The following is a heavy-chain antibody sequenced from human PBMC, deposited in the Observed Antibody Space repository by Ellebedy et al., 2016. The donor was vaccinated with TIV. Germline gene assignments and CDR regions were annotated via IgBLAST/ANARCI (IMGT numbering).Heavy chain of an antibody. D-gene: IGHD7-27*01. J-gene: IGHJ4*02. CDR2: FDPSDSYI. Sequence: PGGSLRLSCKTSGYSFTSSWISWVRQMPGQGLEWVGRFDPSDSYINYSPSFEGHVTFSADKSLTTVYLQWSSLRASDTAIYYCTREGTGDFLVSWGQGTLVTVSS. CDR3: TREGTGDFLVS. V-gene: IGHV5-10-1*01. CDR1: GYSFTSSW.